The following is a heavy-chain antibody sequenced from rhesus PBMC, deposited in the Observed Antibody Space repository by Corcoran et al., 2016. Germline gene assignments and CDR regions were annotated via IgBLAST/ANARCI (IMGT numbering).Heavy chain of an antibody. Sequence: QVQLQESGPGLVKPSETLSLTCAVSGGSFSSYWWSWIRQPPGKGLEWVGENNGNSVDPTYNPSLKSRVTISKDASKNQFSLKLSSVTAADTAVYYCASHTPLCTGSGCYWSLVDFDYWGQGVLVTVSS. D-gene: IGHD2-21*01. CDR2: NNGNSVDP. V-gene: IGHV4-80*01. J-gene: IGHJ4*01. CDR1: GGSFSSYW. CDR3: ASHTPLCTGSGCYWSLVDFDY.